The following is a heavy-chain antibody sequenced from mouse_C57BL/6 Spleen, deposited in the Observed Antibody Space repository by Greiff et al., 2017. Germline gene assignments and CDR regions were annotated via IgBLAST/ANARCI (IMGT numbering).Heavy chain of an antibody. CDR2: IDPSDSYT. V-gene: IGHV1-50*01. Sequence: QVQLQQPGAELVKPGASVKLSCKASGYTFTSYWMQWVKQRPGQGLEWIGEIDPSDSYTNYNQKFKGKATLTVDTSSSTAYMQLSSLTSEDSAVYYCARLLPTRGYAMDYWGQGTSVTVSS. CDR1: GYTFTSYW. J-gene: IGHJ4*01. CDR3: ARLLPTRGYAMDY. D-gene: IGHD1-1*01.